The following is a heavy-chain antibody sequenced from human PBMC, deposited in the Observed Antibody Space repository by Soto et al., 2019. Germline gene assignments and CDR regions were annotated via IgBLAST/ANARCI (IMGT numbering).Heavy chain of an antibody. Sequence: SDTLSLTCTVSGGSIINDYWSWIRQPPGKGLEWIGYVSYTGRINNNPSLKSRVTISVDKSKNQFSLNLRSVTAADTAVYFCARVVPDGYSDYWGQGTLVTVSS. J-gene: IGHJ4*02. CDR3: ARVVPDGYSDY. CDR2: VSYTGRI. D-gene: IGHD5-12*01. V-gene: IGHV4-59*01. CDR1: GGSIINDY.